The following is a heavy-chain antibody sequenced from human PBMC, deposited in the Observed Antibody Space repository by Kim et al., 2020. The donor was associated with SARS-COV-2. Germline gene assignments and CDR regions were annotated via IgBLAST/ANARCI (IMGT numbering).Heavy chain of an antibody. V-gene: IGHV4-34*01. J-gene: IGHJ4*02. Sequence: NHNPSLKSRVTISVDTSKNQFSLKLSSVTAADTAVYYCARTIFGVVPFDYWGQGTLVTVSS. D-gene: IGHD3-3*01. CDR3: ARTIFGVVPFDY.